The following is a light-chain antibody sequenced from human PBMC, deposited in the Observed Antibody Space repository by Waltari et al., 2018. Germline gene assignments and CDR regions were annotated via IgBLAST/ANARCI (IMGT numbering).Light chain of an antibody. CDR3: QQYYISPFT. CDR1: QSILKSSNNNNY. Sequence: DIVMTQSPDSLAVSLGERAPINCKSSQSILKSSNNNNYLAWYQQKPGQPPKLLFYWASTRESGVPDRFSGSGSGTDFTLTISSLQAEDVAVYYCQQYYISPFTFGPGTKVDIK. CDR2: WAS. J-gene: IGKJ3*01. V-gene: IGKV4-1*01.